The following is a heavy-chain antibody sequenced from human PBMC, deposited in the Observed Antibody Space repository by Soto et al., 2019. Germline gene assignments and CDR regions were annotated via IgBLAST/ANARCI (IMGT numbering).Heavy chain of an antibody. D-gene: IGHD3-10*01. J-gene: IGHJ6*02. V-gene: IGHV3-33*06. CDR2: IWYDGSNK. CDR3: AKTGSVLLWFGELSGGMDV. CDR1: GFTFSSYG. Sequence: GGSLRLSCAASGFTFSSYGMHWVRQAPGKGLEWVAVIWYDGSNKYYADSVKGRFTISRDNSKNTLYLQMNSLRAEDTAVYYCAKTGSVLLWFGELSGGMDVWGQGTTVNVS.